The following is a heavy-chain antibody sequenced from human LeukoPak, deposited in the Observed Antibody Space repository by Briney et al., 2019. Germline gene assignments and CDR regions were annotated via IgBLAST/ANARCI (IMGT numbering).Heavy chain of an antibody. CDR3: ARDYYGSGSFSGH. D-gene: IGHD3-10*01. CDR2: INPKSGDT. V-gene: IGHV1-2*02. Sequence: ASVKVSCKASGYTFTDYYMHWVRQAPGQGLEWMGCINPKSGDTNYAQKFQGRVTLTGDTSLTTAYMELRTLTSDDTAVYFCARDYYGSGSFSGHWGQGTLVTVSS. CDR1: GYTFTDYY. J-gene: IGHJ4*02.